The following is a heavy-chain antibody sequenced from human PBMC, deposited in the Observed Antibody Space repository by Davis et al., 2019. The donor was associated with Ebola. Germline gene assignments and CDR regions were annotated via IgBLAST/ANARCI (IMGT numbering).Heavy chain of an antibody. CDR2: IGVSSDHI. V-gene: IGHV3-48*02. Sequence: GESLKISCVASGFTFSKYGMYWFRLAPGRGLDWLSYIGVSSDHINSADSVEGRITISRDNAKQSLSLHMDGLRDDDTAVYYCARRILGDSRGAVDVWGQGTTVSVSS. D-gene: IGHD2-15*01. CDR3: ARRILGDSRGAVDV. J-gene: IGHJ6*02. CDR1: GFTFSKYG.